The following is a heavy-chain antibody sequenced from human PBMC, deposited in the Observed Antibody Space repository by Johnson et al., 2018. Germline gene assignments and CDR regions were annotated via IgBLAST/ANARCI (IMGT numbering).Heavy chain of an antibody. J-gene: IGHJ1*01. CDR2: ISSSSRYI. D-gene: IGHD3-22*01. CDR1: GFTFSSYS. Sequence: VQLVESGGGLVKPGGSXRLSCAASGFTFSSYSMNWVRQAPGKGLEWVSSISSSSRYIYYADSGKGRFTISIDNAKNSLYLQMNSLRAEDTAVYYCARDNLYDYDSSAYYFGGYFQHWGQGTLVTVSS. V-gene: IGHV3-21*01. CDR3: ARDNLYDYDSSAYYFGGYFQH.